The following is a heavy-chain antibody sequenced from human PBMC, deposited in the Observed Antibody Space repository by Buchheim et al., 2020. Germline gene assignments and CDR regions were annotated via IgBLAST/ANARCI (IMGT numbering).Heavy chain of an antibody. J-gene: IGHJ6*02. V-gene: IGHV1-69*02. Sequence: QVQLVQSGAEVKKPGSSVKVSCKASGGTFSSYTISWVRQAPGQGLEWMGRIIPILGIANYAQKFQGRVTITADKSTSTAYMELSSLRSEDTAVYYCARLFRYCSGGSCYYYYYGMDVWGQGTT. CDR3: ARLFRYCSGGSCYYYYYGMDV. CDR2: IIPILGIA. CDR1: GGTFSSYT. D-gene: IGHD2-15*01.